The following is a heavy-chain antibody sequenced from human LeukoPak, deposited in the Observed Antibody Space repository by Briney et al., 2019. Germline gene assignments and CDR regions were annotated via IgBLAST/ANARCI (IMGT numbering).Heavy chain of an antibody. D-gene: IGHD6-19*01. J-gene: IGHJ4*02. CDR2: ISTSGSNI. V-gene: IGHV3-48*03. CDR3: AKTNGWYHDY. CDR1: AFTFSNYE. Sequence: PGGSLRLSCAASAFTFSNYEMTWVRQAPGKGLEWVSYISTSGSNIYYADSVKGRFTISRDNAKNSLYLQMNGLRAEDTAVYYCAKTNGWYHDYWGQGTLVTVSS.